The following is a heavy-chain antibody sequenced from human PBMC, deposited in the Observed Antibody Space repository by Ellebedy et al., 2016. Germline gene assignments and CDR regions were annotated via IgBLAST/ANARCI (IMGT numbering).Heavy chain of an antibody. Sequence: GGSLRLXXEVSGLNFNTFLMSWVRQAPGKGLEWVSTISAGADITRLADSVKGRFTISRDNSKNTLYLQMNNLRVDDTALYYCRQGHYFDQWGQGALVTVSS. J-gene: IGHJ4*02. CDR1: GLNFNTFL. V-gene: IGHV3-23*01. CDR3: RQGHYFDQ. CDR2: ISAGADIT.